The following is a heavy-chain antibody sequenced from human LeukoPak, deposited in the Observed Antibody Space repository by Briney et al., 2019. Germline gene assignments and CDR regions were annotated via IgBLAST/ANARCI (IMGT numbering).Heavy chain of an antibody. Sequence: GGSLRLSCAASGFTFSSCSMNWVRQAPGKGLEWVSTITNSGDYIFYADSVKGQFTISRDNAENSLYLQMNSLRADDTAVYFCASDEYGDPLGYWGQGTPVTVSS. V-gene: IGHV3-21*01. J-gene: IGHJ4*02. D-gene: IGHD4-17*01. CDR1: GFTFSSCS. CDR3: ASDEYGDPLGY. CDR2: ITNSGDYI.